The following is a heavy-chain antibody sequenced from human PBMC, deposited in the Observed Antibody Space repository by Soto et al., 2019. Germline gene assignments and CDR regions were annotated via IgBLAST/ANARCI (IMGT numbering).Heavy chain of an antibody. D-gene: IGHD6-19*01. J-gene: IGHJ6*02. CDR2: INHSGST. CDR1: GGSFSGYY. CDR3: ARGGIAVAANYYYGMDV. Sequence: QVQLQQWGAGLLKPSETLSLTCAVYGGSFSGYYWSWIRQPPGKGLEWIGEINHSGSTNYNPSLKSRVTKSVDTSKNQFSLKLRSVTAADTAVYYCARGGIAVAANYYYGMDVWGQGTTVTVSS. V-gene: IGHV4-34*01.